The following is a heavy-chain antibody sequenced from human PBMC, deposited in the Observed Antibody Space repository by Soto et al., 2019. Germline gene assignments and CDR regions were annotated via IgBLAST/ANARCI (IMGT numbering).Heavy chain of an antibody. Sequence: ASVKVSCKASGYTFTSYYMHWVRQAPGQGLEWMGIINPSGGSTSYAQKFQGRVTMTRDTSTSTVYMELSSLRSEDTAVYYCARGAYCSGGSCYDPVQFDYWGQGTLVTVSS. CDR2: INPSGGST. CDR1: GYTFTSYY. CDR3: ARGAYCSGGSCYDPVQFDY. D-gene: IGHD2-15*01. V-gene: IGHV1-46*01. J-gene: IGHJ4*02.